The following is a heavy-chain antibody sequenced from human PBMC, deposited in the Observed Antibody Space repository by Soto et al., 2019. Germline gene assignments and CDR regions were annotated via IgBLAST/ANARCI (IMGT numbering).Heavy chain of an antibody. J-gene: IGHJ4*02. CDR1: GGSFSGYY. V-gene: IGHV4-34*01. D-gene: IGHD2-15*01. CDR2: INHSGST. CDR3: AIYKAGYCSGGSCSGYYFDY. Sequence: SETLSLTCAVYGGSFSGYYWSWIRQPPGKGQEWIGEINHSGSTNYNPSLKSRVTISVDTSKNQFSLKLSSVTAADTAVYYCAIYKAGYCSGGSCSGYYFDYWGQGTLVTVSS.